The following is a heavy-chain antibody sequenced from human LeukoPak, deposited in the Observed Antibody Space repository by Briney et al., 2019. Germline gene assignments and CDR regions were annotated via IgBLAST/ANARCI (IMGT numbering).Heavy chain of an antibody. CDR2: ISSSGSSI. V-gene: IGHV3-48*03. J-gene: IGHJ4*02. CDR3: ARGNGAAAY. Sequence: GGSLRLSCAASGFTFSSYEMNWVRQAPGKGLEWVSYISSSGSSIFYADSVKGRFTISRDNAAKSLYLQMNSLRGEDTAFYYCARGNGAAAYWGQGTLVTVSP. CDR1: GFTFSSYE. D-gene: IGHD6-13*01.